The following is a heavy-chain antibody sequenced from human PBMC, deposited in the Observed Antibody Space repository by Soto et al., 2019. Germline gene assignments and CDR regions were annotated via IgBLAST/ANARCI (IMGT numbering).Heavy chain of an antibody. CDR3: ARDKITGLFDY. CDR1: GGSFSGYY. Sequence: QVQLQQWGAGLLKPSETLSLTCAVYGGSFSGYYWTWIRQPPGTGLEWIGEINHSGSTNYNPSLKSRVTRSVDTSKNPFSLKLTSVTAADTAVYYCARDKITGLFDYWGQGTLVTVSS. J-gene: IGHJ4*02. D-gene: IGHD2-8*02. V-gene: IGHV4-34*01. CDR2: INHSGST.